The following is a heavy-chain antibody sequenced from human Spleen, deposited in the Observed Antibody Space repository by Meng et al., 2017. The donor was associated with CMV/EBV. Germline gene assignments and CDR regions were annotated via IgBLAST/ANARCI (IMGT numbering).Heavy chain of an antibody. CDR3: ARNRALWFGELLSNYFDY. CDR1: GYTLNTYD. D-gene: IGHD3-10*01. Sequence: ASVKVSCKASGYTLNTYDINWVRQAPGQGLEWMGWISAYNGNTNYAQKLQGRVTMTTDTSTSTAYMELRSLRSDDTAVYYCARNRALWFGELLSNYFDYWGQGTLVTVS. J-gene: IGHJ4*02. V-gene: IGHV1-18*01. CDR2: ISAYNGNT.